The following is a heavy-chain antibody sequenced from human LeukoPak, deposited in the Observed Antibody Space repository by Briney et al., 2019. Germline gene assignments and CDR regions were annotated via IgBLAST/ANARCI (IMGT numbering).Heavy chain of an antibody. CDR2: MNPNSGNT. CDR3: ARELIAARPPFFDY. D-gene: IGHD6-6*01. V-gene: IGHV1-8*03. Sequence: GASVKVSCKASGYTFTSYDINWVRQATGQGLEWMGWMNPNSGNTGYAQKFQGRVTITRNTSISTAYMELSSLRSEDTAVYYCARELIAARPPFFDYWGQGTLVTVSS. J-gene: IGHJ4*02. CDR1: GYTFTSYD.